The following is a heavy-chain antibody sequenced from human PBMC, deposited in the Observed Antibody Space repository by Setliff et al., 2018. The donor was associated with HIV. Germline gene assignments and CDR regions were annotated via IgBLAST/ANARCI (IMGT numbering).Heavy chain of an antibody. CDR1: GGSISSSNW. Sequence: SETLSLTCAVSGGSISSSNWWSWVRQPPGKGLEWIGEIYHSGSTNYDPSLKSRVTISVDKSKNQFSLKLSSVTAADTAVYYCARARDIAVAGYFDYWGQGTLVTVSS. D-gene: IGHD6-19*01. CDR2: IYHSGST. J-gene: IGHJ4*02. CDR3: ARARDIAVAGYFDY. V-gene: IGHV4-4*02.